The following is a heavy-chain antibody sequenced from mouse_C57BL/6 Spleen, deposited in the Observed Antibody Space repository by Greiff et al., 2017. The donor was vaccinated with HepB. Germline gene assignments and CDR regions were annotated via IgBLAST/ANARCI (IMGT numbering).Heavy chain of an antibody. D-gene: IGHD4-1*02. V-gene: IGHV1-18*01. CDR2: INPNNGGT. Sequence: VQLQQSGPELVKPGASVKIPCKASGYTFTDYNMDWVKQSHGKSLEWIGDINPNNGGTIYNQKFKGKATLTGDKSSSTAYMELRSLTSEDTAVYYCARGGSTGPFAYWGQGTLVTVSA. CDR3: ARGGSTGPFAY. CDR1: GYTFTDYN. J-gene: IGHJ3*01.